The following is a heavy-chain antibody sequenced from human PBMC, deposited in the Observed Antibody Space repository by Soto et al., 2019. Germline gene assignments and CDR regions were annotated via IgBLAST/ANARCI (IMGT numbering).Heavy chain of an antibody. J-gene: IGHJ6*02. CDR1: GFTFSNAW. CDR2: IKSKTDGGTT. V-gene: IGHV3-15*01. Sequence: EVQLVESGGGLVKPGGSLRLSCAASGFTFSNAWMSWVRQAPGKGLEWVGRIKSKTDGGTTDYAAPVKGRFTISRDDSKNTLYLQMNSLKTEDTAVYYCTTDGIVVVVAATPGMDVWGQGTTVTVSS. D-gene: IGHD2-15*01. CDR3: TTDGIVVVVAATPGMDV.